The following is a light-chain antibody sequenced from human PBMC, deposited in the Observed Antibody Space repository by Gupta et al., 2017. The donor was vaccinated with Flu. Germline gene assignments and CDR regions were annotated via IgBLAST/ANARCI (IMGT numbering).Light chain of an antibody. CDR3: QQYNRFST. Sequence: SPSTLSAYVGDRVTITCRASQSIRSWLAWYQLKPGKAPRLLIYKASNLESGVPTRFSGGGSETEFTLTIASLQPDDSATYYCQQYNRFSTFGGGTKVEIK. V-gene: IGKV1-5*03. J-gene: IGKJ4*01. CDR1: QSIRSW. CDR2: KAS.